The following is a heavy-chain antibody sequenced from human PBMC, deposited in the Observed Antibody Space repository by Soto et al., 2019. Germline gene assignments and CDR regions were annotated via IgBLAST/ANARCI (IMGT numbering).Heavy chain of an antibody. D-gene: IGHD5-12*01. J-gene: IGHJ6*02. CDR2: ISGSGGST. CDR3: ANVASGYELNYYYYYGMDV. CDR1: GFTFSSYA. Sequence: EVQLLESGGGLVQPGGSLRLSCAASGFTFSSYAMSWVRQAPGKGLEWVSDISGSGGSTYYADSVKGRFTISRDNSKNTLSLQMNSLRAEDTAVYYCANVASGYELNYYYYYGMDVWGQGTTVTVSS. V-gene: IGHV3-23*01.